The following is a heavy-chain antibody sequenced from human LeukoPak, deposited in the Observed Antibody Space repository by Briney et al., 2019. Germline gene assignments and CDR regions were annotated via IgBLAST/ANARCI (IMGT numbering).Heavy chain of an antibody. D-gene: IGHD2-2*01. V-gene: IGHV3-64D*06. CDR2: ISSDGGST. Sequence: PGGSLILSCSASGFTFSSYAMHWVRQAPGKGLEYVSAISSDGGSTYYADSVKGRFTISRDNSKNTLYLQMSSLRAEDTAVYYCVKGHCSSSSCYSYYGMDVWGKGNTVTVSS. CDR1: GFTFSSYA. J-gene: IGHJ6*04. CDR3: VKGHCSSSSCYSYYGMDV.